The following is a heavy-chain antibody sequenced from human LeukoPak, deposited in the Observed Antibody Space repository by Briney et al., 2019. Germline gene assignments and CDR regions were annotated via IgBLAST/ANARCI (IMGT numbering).Heavy chain of an antibody. CDR3: ASITMVRGVNY. CDR1: GGSISSGDYY. V-gene: IGHV4-30-4*08. Sequence: SETLSLTCTVSGGSISSGDYYWSWIRQPPGKGLEWIGYIYYSGSTYYNPSLKSRVTISVDTPKNQFSLKLSSVTAADTAVYYCASITMVRGVNYWGQGTLVTVSS. CDR2: IYYSGST. J-gene: IGHJ4*02. D-gene: IGHD3-10*01.